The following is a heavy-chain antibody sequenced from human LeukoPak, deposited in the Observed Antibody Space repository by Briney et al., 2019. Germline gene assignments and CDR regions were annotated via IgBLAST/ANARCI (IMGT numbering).Heavy chain of an antibody. CDR3: AIEIVLMVYAKNAFDI. CDR1: GGTFSSYA. Sequence: SVKVSCKASGGTFSSYAISWVRQAPGQGLEWMGRIIPIFGTANYAQKFQGRVTITTDESTSTAYKELSSLRSEDTAVYYCAIEIVLMVYAKNAFDIWGQGTMVTVSS. V-gene: IGHV1-69*05. D-gene: IGHD2-8*01. CDR2: IIPIFGTA. J-gene: IGHJ3*02.